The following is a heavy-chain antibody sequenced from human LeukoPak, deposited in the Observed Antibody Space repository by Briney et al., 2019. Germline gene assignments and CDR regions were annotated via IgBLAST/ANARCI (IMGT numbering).Heavy chain of an antibody. CDR1: GFTFSSYA. J-gene: IGHJ4*02. V-gene: IGHV3-64D*06. CDR2: ISSNGGST. D-gene: IGHD2-15*01. Sequence: PGGSLRLSCSASGFTFSSYAMHWVRPAPGKGLEYVSAISSNGGSTYYADSVKGRFTISRDNSKNTLYLQMSSLRAEDTAVYYCVKDRAGYCSGGSCQDLDYWGQGTLVTVSS. CDR3: VKDRAGYCSGGSCQDLDY.